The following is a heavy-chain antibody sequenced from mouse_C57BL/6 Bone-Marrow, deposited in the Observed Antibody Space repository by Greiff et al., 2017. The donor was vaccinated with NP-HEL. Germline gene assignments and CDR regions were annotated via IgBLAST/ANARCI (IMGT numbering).Heavy chain of an antibody. Sequence: VQLQQSGAELARPGASVKLSCKASGYTFTSYGISWVKQRTGQGLEWIGEIYPRSGNTYYNEKFKGKATLTADKSFSTAYMELRSLTSEDSAVYFCARSGGNWYFDVWGTGTTVTVSS. CDR2: IYPRSGNT. J-gene: IGHJ1*03. D-gene: IGHD2-1*01. CDR3: ARSGGNWYFDV. CDR1: GYTFTSYG. V-gene: IGHV1-81*01.